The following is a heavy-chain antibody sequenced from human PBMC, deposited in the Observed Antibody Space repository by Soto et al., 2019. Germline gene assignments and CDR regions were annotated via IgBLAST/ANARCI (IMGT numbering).Heavy chain of an antibody. CDR1: GGSISSSSYY. CDR2: IYYNGST. Sequence: QLQLQESGPGLVKPSETLSLTCTVSGGSISSSSYYWGWIRQPPGKGLEWIGSIYYNGSTYYNPSLKSRVTRSADTSKNQFSLKLSSVTAADTAVYYCASLVIAARIHWGQGTLVTVSS. V-gene: IGHV4-39*01. CDR3: ASLVIAARIH. J-gene: IGHJ4*02. D-gene: IGHD6-6*01.